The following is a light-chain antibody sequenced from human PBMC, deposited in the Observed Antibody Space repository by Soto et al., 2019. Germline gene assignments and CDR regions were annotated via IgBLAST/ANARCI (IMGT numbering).Light chain of an antibody. CDR1: QSIGNY. Sequence: ESVLTQSPAILSLAPGERATLSCRASQSIGNYLAWYQHKPGQPPRPLIYDASDRATGVPDRFSGSGSGTDFTLTITMLEPEDFVVFCCQQYGTPEIIFGQGTLLEIK. V-gene: IGKV3-11*01. CDR2: DAS. CDR3: QQYGTPEII. J-gene: IGKJ5*01.